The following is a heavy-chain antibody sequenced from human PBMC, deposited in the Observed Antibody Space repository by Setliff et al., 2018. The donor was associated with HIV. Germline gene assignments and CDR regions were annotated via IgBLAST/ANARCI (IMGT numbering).Heavy chain of an antibody. CDR1: GGSFSGYY. CDR3: ARGLSVYSYANVYYYHGMDV. V-gene: IGHV4-34*01. D-gene: IGHD5-18*01. CDR2: IYHSGST. J-gene: IGHJ6*02. Sequence: PSETLSLTCAVYGGSFSGYYWGWIRQPPGKGLEWIGSIYHSGSTSYNPPLKSRVAISVDTSKSQFSLKMTSVTAADTAVYYCARGLSVYSYANVYYYHGMDVWGQGATVTVSS.